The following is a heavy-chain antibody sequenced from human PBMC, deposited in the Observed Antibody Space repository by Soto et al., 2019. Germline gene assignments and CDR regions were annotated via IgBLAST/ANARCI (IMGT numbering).Heavy chain of an antibody. J-gene: IGHJ5*02. CDR3: ARDGGYSSGWYVHWFDP. CDR1: GYTFTSYA. CDR2: INAGNGNT. D-gene: IGHD6-19*01. Sequence: XSVKVSCEASGYTFTSYAMHWVREAPGQRLEWMGWINAGNGNTKYSQKFQGRVTITRDTSASTAYMELSSLRSEDTAVYYCARDGGYSSGWYVHWFDPWGQGTLVTV. V-gene: IGHV1-3*01.